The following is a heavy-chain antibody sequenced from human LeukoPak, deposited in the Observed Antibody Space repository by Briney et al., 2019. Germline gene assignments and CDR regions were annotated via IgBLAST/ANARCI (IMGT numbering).Heavy chain of an antibody. V-gene: IGHV3-11*06. CDR3: AKVGRQLSFDQ. D-gene: IGHD5-18*01. CDR2: ISSSSSYT. CDR1: GFTFSDYY. Sequence: GGSLRLSCAASGFTFSDYYMSWIRQAPGKGLEWVSYISSSSSYTNYAESVKGRFTISRDNSKNTLYLQMDSLRAEDTAVYYCAKVGRQLSFDQWGQGTLVTVSS. J-gene: IGHJ5*02.